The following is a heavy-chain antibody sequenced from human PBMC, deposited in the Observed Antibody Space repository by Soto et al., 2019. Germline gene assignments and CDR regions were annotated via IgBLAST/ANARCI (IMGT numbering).Heavy chain of an antibody. CDR3: ARDLAKGGGSAGFGY. D-gene: IGHD1-26*01. Sequence: ASVKVSCKASGYTFTVYYMHWVRQAPGQGLEWKGWINPKSGGTMYPQKFQGRVTMTWDTSISTAYMALTRLRSDDTAVYYCARDLAKGGGSAGFGYWGQGTLVTVSS. CDR1: GYTFTVYY. CDR2: INPKSGGT. J-gene: IGHJ4*02. V-gene: IGHV1-2*02.